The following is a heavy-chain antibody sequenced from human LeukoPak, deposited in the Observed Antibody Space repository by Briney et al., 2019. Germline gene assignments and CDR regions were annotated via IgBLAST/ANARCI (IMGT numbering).Heavy chain of an antibody. CDR2: ISGSGGST. J-gene: IGHJ4*02. V-gene: IGHV3-23*01. CDR1: GFTFSSYA. D-gene: IGHD5-24*01. CDR3: ARQARWLQFF. Sequence: PGGSLRLSCAASGFTFSSYAMSWVRQAPGKGLEWVSAISGSGGSTYYADSVKGRFTISRDNAKNSLYLQMNSLRAEDTAVYYCARQARWLQFFWGQGTLVTVSS.